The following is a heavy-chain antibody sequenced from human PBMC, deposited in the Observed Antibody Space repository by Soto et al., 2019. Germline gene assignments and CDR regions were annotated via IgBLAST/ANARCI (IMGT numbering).Heavy chain of an antibody. CDR1: CGSISKYY. CDR2: VYYTGST. D-gene: IGHD3-10*01. Sequence: ASETLSLTRTVACGSISKYYCSWIPQPPGEGLEWIGYVYYTGSTKYNPSLKSRVTISVDTSKNQLSLSLSSVTAADTAVYYCARSGSGSQSFAPYYYFGMDVWGQGTTVTVSS. J-gene: IGHJ6*02. V-gene: IGHV4-59*08. CDR3: ARSGSGSQSFAPYYYFGMDV.